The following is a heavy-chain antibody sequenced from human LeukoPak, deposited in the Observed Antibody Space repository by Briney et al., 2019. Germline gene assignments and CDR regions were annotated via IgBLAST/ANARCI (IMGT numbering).Heavy chain of an antibody. D-gene: IGHD3-22*01. V-gene: IGHV3-7*01. CDR1: GFTFSGYW. CDR3: ARARGTYYYDSSGYSHLYYFDY. Sequence: PGGSLRLSCAASGFTFSGYWMSWVRQAPGKGLERVANIKQDGSEKYYVDSVKGRFTISRDNAKNSRYLQMNSLRAEDTAVYYCARARGTYYYDSSGYSHLYYFDYWGQGTLVTVSS. CDR2: IKQDGSEK. J-gene: IGHJ4*02.